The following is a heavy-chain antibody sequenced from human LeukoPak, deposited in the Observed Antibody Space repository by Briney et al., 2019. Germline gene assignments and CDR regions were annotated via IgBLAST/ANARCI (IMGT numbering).Heavy chain of an antibody. D-gene: IGHD6-13*01. V-gene: IGHV4-39*01. CDR2: IFYSGST. CDR3: ASARGAAGQYYFDY. J-gene: IGHJ4*02. Sequence: PSETLSLTCTVSGGSISSSSYYWGWIRQPPGKGLEWIGTIFYSGSTYHNPSLKSRVTISVDTSKNQFSLRLSSVTAADTAVYYCASARGAAGQYYFDYWGQGAMVTVSS. CDR1: GGSISSSSYY.